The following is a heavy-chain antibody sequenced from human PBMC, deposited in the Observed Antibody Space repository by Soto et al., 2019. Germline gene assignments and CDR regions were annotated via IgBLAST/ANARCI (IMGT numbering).Heavy chain of an antibody. Sequence: QSGGSLRLSCAASGFTFSSYGMHWVRQAPGKGLEWVAVIWYDGSNKYYADSVKGRFTISRDNSKNTLYLQMNSLRAEDTAVYYCARDGGYNWNYSLRSWFDPWGQGTLVTVSS. J-gene: IGHJ5*02. V-gene: IGHV3-33*01. D-gene: IGHD1-7*01. CDR2: IWYDGSNK. CDR1: GFTFSSYG. CDR3: ARDGGYNWNYSLRSWFDP.